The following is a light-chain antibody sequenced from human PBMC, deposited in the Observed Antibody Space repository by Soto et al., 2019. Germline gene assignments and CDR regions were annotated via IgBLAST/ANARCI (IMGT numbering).Light chain of an antibody. Sequence: EIVLTQSPSTLSFSPGRTATRSCRTSQTLTSSYLAWYQQKPGQAPSVLIYGASTRATGIPARFSGSGSGTEFTLTISSLQSEVFAVYYCQQYNNWPPWTCGQGTKVDI. CDR2: GAS. J-gene: IGKJ1*01. CDR3: QQYNNWPPWT. V-gene: IGKV3-15*01. CDR1: QTLTSSY.